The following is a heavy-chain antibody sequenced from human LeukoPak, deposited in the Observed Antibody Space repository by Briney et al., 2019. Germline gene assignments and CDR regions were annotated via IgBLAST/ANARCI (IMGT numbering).Heavy chain of an antibody. CDR1: GFTFSSHW. V-gene: IGHV3-7*03. CDR2: IKKDGSEK. CDR3: AREYYYGSGSYSLDY. D-gene: IGHD3-10*01. J-gene: IGHJ4*02. Sequence: GGSLRLSCAASGFTFSSHWMSWVRQAPGKGLEWVANIKKDGSEKYYVDSVKGRFTISRDNAKNSLYLQMNSLRADDTAVYYCAREYYYGSGSYSLDYWGQGTLVTVSS.